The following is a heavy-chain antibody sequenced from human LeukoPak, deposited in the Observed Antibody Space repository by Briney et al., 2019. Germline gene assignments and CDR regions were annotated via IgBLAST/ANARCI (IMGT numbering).Heavy chain of an antibody. CDR1: GGSISSYY. CDR2: IYYSGST. J-gene: IGHJ5*02. D-gene: IGHD6-13*01. CDR3: ARGSYSSSWYAYNWFDP. V-gene: IGHV4-59*01. Sequence: SETLSPTSTVSGGSISSYYWSWIRQPPGKGLEWIGYIYYSGSTNYNPSLKSRVTISVYTSKNQFSLKLSSVTAADTAVYYCARGSYSSSWYAYNWFDPWGQGTLVTVSS.